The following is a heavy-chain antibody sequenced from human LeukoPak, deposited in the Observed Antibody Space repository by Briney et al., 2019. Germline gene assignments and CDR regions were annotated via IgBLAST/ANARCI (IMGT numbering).Heavy chain of an antibody. V-gene: IGHV3-23*01. CDR1: KFTFSTSA. CDR3: AKAMSTDHYDSRGFYRVDFDS. D-gene: IGHD3-22*01. Sequence: GGSLRLSCAASKFTFSTSAMSWVRQAPGKGLEWVSALTNSGGSGGVTYHADSVKGRFIISRDNSKSTLYLQLSSLRAEDTAVYYCAKAMSTDHYDSRGFYRVDFDSWGQGTLVTVSS. CDR2: LTNSGGSGGVT. J-gene: IGHJ4*02.